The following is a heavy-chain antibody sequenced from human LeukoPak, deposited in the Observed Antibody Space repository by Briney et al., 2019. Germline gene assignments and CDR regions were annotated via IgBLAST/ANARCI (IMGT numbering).Heavy chain of an antibody. CDR1: GYSFTTFH. CDR2: VNPDTGNT. J-gene: IGHJ3*01. V-gene: IGHV1-8*03. Sequence: ASVKVSCKAAGYSFTTFHINWVRQAPGQGPEWMGWVNPDTGNTGFAQKFQGRVTITQNSSVTTVYMELTSLASEDTAIYYCARRGLVAGIYDLVYGFDLWGQGTMVTVSS. D-gene: IGHD3/OR15-3a*01. CDR3: ARRGLVAGIYDLVYGFDL.